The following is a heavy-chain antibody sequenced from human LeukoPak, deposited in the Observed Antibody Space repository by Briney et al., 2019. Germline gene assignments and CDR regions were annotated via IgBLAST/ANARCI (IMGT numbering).Heavy chain of an antibody. CDR1: GGTFSSYA. Sequence: SVKVSCKASGGTFSSYAISWVRQAPGQGLEWMGGIIPIFGTTNYAQKFQGRVTITSDESTSTAYMELSSLRSEDTAVYYCARAFGVVITDAFDIWGQGTMVTVSS. CDR3: ARAFGVVITDAFDI. D-gene: IGHD3-3*01. CDR2: IIPIFGTT. V-gene: IGHV1-69*13. J-gene: IGHJ3*02.